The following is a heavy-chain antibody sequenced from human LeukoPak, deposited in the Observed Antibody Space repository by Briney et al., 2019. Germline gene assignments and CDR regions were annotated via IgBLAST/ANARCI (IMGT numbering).Heavy chain of an antibody. CDR2: INTNTGNP. V-gene: IGHV7-4-1*02. J-gene: IGHJ5*02. D-gene: IGHD6-13*01. CDR1: GYTFTSYA. CDR3: ARENSSSTYNWFDP. Sequence: GASVKVSCKASGYTFTSYAMNWLRQAPGQGLEWMGWINTNTGNPTYAQGFTGRFVFSLDTSVSTAYLQISSLKAEDTAVYYCARENSSSTYNWFDPWGQGTLVTVSS.